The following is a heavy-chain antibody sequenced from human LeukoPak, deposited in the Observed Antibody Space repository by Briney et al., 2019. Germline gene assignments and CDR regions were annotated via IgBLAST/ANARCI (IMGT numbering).Heavy chain of an antibody. CDR3: AKSGPSYRGYQPLDY. V-gene: IGHV3-23*01. D-gene: IGHD5-12*01. CDR2: ISGSGGST. CDR1: GFTFSSYA. J-gene: IGHJ4*02. Sequence: SGGSLRLSCAASGFTFSSYAMSWVRQAPGKGLEWVSAISGSGGSTYYADSVKGRFTISRDNSKNTLYLQMNSLRAEDTAVYYCAKSGPSYRGYQPLDYLGQGTLVTVSS.